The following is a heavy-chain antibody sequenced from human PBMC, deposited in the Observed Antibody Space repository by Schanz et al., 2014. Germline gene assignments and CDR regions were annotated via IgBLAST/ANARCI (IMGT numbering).Heavy chain of an antibody. J-gene: IGHJ4*02. CDR3: AKDGRLPYYGTGSDFDY. CDR1: GFTFSTYW. Sequence: EVQLVESGGGLVQPGGSLRLSCAASGFTFSTYWMHWVRQAPGKGLVWVSAISGSGASTYYADSVKGRFTISRDNLKNTVYLQMNSLRAGDTAVYYCAKDGRLPYYGTGSDFDYWGQGTLVTVSS. V-gene: IGHV3-23*04. CDR2: ISGSGAST. D-gene: IGHD3-22*01.